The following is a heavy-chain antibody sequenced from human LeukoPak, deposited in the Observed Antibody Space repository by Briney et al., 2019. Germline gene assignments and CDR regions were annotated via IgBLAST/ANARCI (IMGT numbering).Heavy chain of an antibody. Sequence: GGSLRLSCAASGFTFRSYSMHWVRQAPGKGLEWLTLISYDGNDEKYADSVKGRFTISRDITKNTLHLQMNSLRSEDTAVYYCSRDRYYDSSGYSNAFDIWGHGTLVTVSS. J-gene: IGHJ3*02. D-gene: IGHD3-22*01. CDR2: ISYDGNDE. V-gene: IGHV3-30*04. CDR1: GFTFRSYS. CDR3: SRDRYYDSSGYSNAFDI.